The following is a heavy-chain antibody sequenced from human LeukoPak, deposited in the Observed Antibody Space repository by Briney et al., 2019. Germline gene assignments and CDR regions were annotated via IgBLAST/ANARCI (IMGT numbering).Heavy chain of an antibody. CDR3: AKDLNTAMVQLYYYYGMDV. Sequence: GGSLRLSCAASGFTFSSYGMHWVRQAPGKGLEWVAVISYDGSNKYYADSVKGRFTISRDNSKNTLYLQMNSLRAEDTAVYYCAKDLNTAMVQLYYYYGMDVWGQGTTVTVSS. D-gene: IGHD5-18*01. J-gene: IGHJ6*02. CDR2: ISYDGSNK. V-gene: IGHV3-30*18. CDR1: GFTFSSYG.